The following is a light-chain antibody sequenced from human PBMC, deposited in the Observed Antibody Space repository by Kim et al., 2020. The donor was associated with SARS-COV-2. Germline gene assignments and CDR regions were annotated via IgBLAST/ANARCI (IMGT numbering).Light chain of an antibody. CDR1: QSKSMW. Sequence: SPLSARVGDRVSNTCRARQSKSMWLAWDQQKPGKAPKLLNSKAASLQSGVTSRFSGRGSGTEFTLTISSLQPDEFGTYYCQQYDNYFGEGTKLEI. J-gene: IGKJ2*01. V-gene: IGKV1-5*03. CDR2: KAA. CDR3: QQYDNY.